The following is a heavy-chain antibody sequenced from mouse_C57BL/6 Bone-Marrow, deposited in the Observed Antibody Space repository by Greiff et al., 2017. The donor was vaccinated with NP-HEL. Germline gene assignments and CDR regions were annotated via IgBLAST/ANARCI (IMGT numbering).Heavy chain of an antibody. J-gene: IGHJ1*03. D-gene: IGHD1-1*01. CDR1: GFSLTSYG. V-gene: IGHV2-2*01. CDR3: ARNDGSSYWYFDV. Sequence: VKLVESGPGLVQPSQSLSITCTVSGFSLTSYGVHWVRQSPGKGLEWLGVIWSGGSTDYNAAFISRLSISKDNSKSQVFFKMNSLQADDTAIYYCARNDGSSYWYFDVWGTGTTVTVSS. CDR2: IWSGGST.